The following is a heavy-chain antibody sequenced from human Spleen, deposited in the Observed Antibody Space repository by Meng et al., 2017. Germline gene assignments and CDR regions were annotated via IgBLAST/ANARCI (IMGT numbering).Heavy chain of an antibody. CDR3: GKRISGWYYMDY. V-gene: IGHV3-30*18. CDR1: GFTFSDYA. J-gene: IGHJ4*02. D-gene: IGHD6-19*01. CDR2: ISYDGSNK. Sequence: QVQLVQAGGGVDQAVKALQLSCAVSGFTFSDYAMHWVRQAPGKGLEWVAVISYDGSNKYYADSVKGRFTISRDNSKNTLYLQMNSLRAEETAVYYCGKRISGWYYMDYWGRGTLVTVSS.